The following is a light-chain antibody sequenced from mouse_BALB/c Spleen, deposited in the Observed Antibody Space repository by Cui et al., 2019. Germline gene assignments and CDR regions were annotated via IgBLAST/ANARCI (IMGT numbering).Light chain of an antibody. CDR2: YTS. J-gene: IGKJ2*01. V-gene: IGKV19-93*01. CDR3: LQYDMLHT. Sequence: DIQMTQSPSSLSVALGDKVTITCKASQDINKYMTWYQHKPGKRPRLLTHYTSPLPAGIPSRFSGSGSGRDYSFSISNLADEDIATYCCLQYDMLHTFGGGTKLEIK. CDR1: QDINKY.